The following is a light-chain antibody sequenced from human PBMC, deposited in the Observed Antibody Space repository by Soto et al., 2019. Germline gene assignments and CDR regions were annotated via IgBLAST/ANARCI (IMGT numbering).Light chain of an antibody. CDR2: DVT. CDR1: SSDVGAYNY. CDR3: SSYAGSNNYV. V-gene: IGLV2-14*03. Sequence: QSALTQPASVSGSPGQSITISCTGSSSDVGAYNYVSWYQHHPDKAPKLVIYDVTNRPSGVSNRFSGSKSGNTASLTVSGLQAEDEADYYCSSYAGSNNYVFGTGTKVTVL. J-gene: IGLJ1*01.